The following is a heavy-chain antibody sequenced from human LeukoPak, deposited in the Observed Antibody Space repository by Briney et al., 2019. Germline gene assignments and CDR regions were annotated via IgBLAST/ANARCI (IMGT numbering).Heavy chain of an antibody. V-gene: IGHV4-61*09. J-gene: IGHJ4*02. CDR3: ARNLAGHFGGFYFDD. D-gene: IGHD2-21*01. CDR1: GGSISSGSYY. Sequence: PSETLSLTCTVSGGSISSGSYYWSWIRQPAGKGLEWIGHIYTSGSTNYNPSLKSRVTISVDTSKNQFSLKLSSVTAADTAVYYCARNLAGHFGGFYFDDWGQGTLVTVSS. CDR2: IYTSGST.